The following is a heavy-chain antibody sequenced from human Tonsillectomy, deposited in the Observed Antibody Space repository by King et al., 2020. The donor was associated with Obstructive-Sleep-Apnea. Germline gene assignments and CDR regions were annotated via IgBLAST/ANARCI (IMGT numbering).Heavy chain of an antibody. D-gene: IGHD2-2*01. V-gene: IGHV3-7*03. CDR1: GFTFSSYW. Sequence: VQLVESGGGLVQPGGSLRLSCAASGFTFSSYWMSWVRQAAGKGLEWVANIKQDGSEKYYVDSVKGRFTISRDNAKNSLYLQMNSLRAEDTAVYYCARGVVVPAATGGYYYYYGMDVWGQGTTVTVSS. CDR3: ARGVVVPAATGGYYYYYGMDV. J-gene: IGHJ6*02. CDR2: IKQDGSEK.